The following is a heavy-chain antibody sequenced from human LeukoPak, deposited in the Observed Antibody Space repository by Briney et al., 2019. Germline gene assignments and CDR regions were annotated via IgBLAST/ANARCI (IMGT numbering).Heavy chain of an antibody. Sequence: GASVKVSCNASGGTFSSYAISWVRQAPGQGLEWMGGIIPIFGTANYAQKFQGRVTITADESTSTAYMELSSLRSEDTAVYYCARLKLGSVGKPNYYYYYMDVWGKGTTVTVSS. CDR2: IIPIFGTA. J-gene: IGHJ6*03. V-gene: IGHV1-69*13. CDR1: GGTFSSYA. CDR3: ARLKLGSVGKPNYYYYYMDV. D-gene: IGHD1-26*01.